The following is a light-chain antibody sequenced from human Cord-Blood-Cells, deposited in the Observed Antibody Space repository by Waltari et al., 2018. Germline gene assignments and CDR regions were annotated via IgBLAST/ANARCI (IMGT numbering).Light chain of an antibody. V-gene: IGKV1-5*01. CDR3: QQYKSYWLT. J-gene: IGKJ4*01. CDR2: DAD. CDR1: QSISSW. Sequence: DLQMTLSPSTLSASVGDRVIISCRASQSISSWLAWYQQKAGKAPKLLIYDADRLESGVPSSFSGSGSGIELTLTISSLQPDDFATYYCQQYKSYWLTFGGGTKVEIK.